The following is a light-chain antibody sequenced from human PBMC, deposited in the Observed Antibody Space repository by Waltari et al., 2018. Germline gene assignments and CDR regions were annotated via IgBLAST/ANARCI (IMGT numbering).Light chain of an antibody. CDR1: SSNFAVFSY. CDR2: GVS. J-gene: IGLJ3*02. Sequence: QSALTQSASVSGSPGRSTTISCTGTSSNFAVFSYVSWYQQHPGKAPQLLIYGVSKAPSGVFNRSSGSKSGNPASLTIAGFQAEVEAAYCCSSHASTWVFGGGTNLTVL. CDR3: SSHASTWV. V-gene: IGLV2-14*01.